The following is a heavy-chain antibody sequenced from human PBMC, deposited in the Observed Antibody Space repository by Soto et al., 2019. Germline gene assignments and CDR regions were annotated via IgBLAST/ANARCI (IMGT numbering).Heavy chain of an antibody. CDR1: GGSISSSSYY. D-gene: IGHD2-2*01. V-gene: IGHV4-39*01. Sequence: SETLSLTCTVSGGSISSSSYYWGWIRHPPGKGLEWIGSIYYSGSTYYNPSLKSRVTISVDTSKNQFSLKLSSVTAADTAVYYCARHGIVVVPAADGDFDYWGQGTLVTVYS. CDR3: ARHGIVVVPAADGDFDY. J-gene: IGHJ4*02. CDR2: IYYSGST.